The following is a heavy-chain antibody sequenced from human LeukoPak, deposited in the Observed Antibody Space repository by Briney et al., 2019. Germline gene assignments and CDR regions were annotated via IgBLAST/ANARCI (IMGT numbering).Heavy chain of an antibody. Sequence: QPSETLSLTCTVSTDPMSNYYWSWVRQPAGKGVERVGRVSVSGSTNYNPSLKSRVTISVDTSKNQFSLKLSSVTAADTAVYFCARGPYSYDSSGAFDIWGQGTMVTVSS. CDR3: ARGPYSYDSSGAFDI. V-gene: IGHV4-4*07. CDR1: TDPMSNYY. D-gene: IGHD3-22*01. J-gene: IGHJ3*02. CDR2: VSVSGST.